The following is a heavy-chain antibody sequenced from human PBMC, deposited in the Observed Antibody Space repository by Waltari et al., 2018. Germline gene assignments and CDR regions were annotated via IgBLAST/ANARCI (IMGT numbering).Heavy chain of an antibody. J-gene: IGHJ6*03. D-gene: IGHD5-12*01. CDR1: AYSISSTYC. V-gene: IGHV4-38-2*02. CDR2: ICLSGST. Sequence: QVQLQESGPGLVKPSEALSLTCAVSAYSISSTYCWGWIRQPPGKGLEWIGSICLSGSTYYNPSLKRRVSISVDTSKNQFSLKLSSVTAADTAVYYCARESSATDYYMDVWGKGTTVTVSS. CDR3: ARESSATDYYMDV.